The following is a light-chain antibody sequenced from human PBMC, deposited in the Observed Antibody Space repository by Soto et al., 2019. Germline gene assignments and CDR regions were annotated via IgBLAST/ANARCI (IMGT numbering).Light chain of an antibody. CDR1: QNIYTC. J-gene: IGKJ1*01. CDR2: KAS. Sequence: DIQMTQSPSTLSASIGDRVTITCRASQNIYTCLAWYQQKPGQAPNLLIYKASTLKSGVPSRFSGSGSGTDFSLTINILQPDDFATYHCQQYNSYPWTFGQGTKVEI. CDR3: QQYNSYPWT. V-gene: IGKV1-5*03.